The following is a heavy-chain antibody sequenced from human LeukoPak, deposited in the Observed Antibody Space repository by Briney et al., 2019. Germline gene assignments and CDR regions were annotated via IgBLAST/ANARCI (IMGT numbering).Heavy chain of an antibody. V-gene: IGHV1-2*02. CDR2: INPNSGGT. D-gene: IGHD6-13*01. CDR3: ARGPQGSSWTYYYYGMDV. J-gene: IGHJ6*02. CDR1: GYTFTGYY. Sequence: GASVKVSCKASGYTFTGYYMHWVRQAPGQGLEWMGWINPNSGGTNYALKFQGRVTMTRDTSISTAYMELSRLRSDDTAVYYCARGPQGSSWTYYYYGMDVWGQGTTVTVSS.